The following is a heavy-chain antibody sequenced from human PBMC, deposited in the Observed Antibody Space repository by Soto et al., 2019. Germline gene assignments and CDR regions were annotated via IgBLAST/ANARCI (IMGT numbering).Heavy chain of an antibody. CDR3: ASTHGANWFEP. CDR1: GFNFGSFW. CDR2: INSEGSSK. J-gene: IGHJ5*02. D-gene: IGHD4-17*01. Sequence: EVRLVESGGGLVHPGGSLRLSCEAAGFNFGSFWMHWLRQAPGKGLEWVAHINSEGSSKTYADSVKGRFTISRYNVKYTVSLQMNSLRAEDTDVYFCASTHGANWFEPWGQGTLVSVSS. V-gene: IGHV3-74*03.